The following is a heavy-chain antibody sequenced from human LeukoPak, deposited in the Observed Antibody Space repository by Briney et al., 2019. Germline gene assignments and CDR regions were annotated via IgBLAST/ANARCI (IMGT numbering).Heavy chain of an antibody. CDR1: GYNFTTYW. V-gene: IGHV5-10-1*01. D-gene: IGHD6-13*01. CDR3: ARRAGVEWFDP. Sequence: PGESLKISCKGSGYNFTTYWIIWVRQMPGKGLEWMGRIDPSDSYSICSPSSQGHVTISADKSISTAYLQWSSLKASDTAMYYCARRAGVEWFDPWGQGTPVTVSS. CDR2: IDPSDSYS. J-gene: IGHJ5*02.